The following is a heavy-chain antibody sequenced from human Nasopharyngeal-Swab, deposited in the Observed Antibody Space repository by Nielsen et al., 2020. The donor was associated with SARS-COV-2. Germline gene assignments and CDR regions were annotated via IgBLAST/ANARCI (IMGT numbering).Heavy chain of an antibody. CDR2: IGTACDT. J-gene: IGHJ4*02. CDR3: ARSRDVILTGYSFDY. Sequence: GESLKISCSSSGFTFSSYDMHWVRQATGKGLEWVSAIGTACDTYYPGSVKGRFTISRENAKNSLYLQMNSLRAGDTAVYYCARSRDVILTGYSFDYWGQGTLVTVSS. CDR1: GFTFSSYD. V-gene: IGHV3-13*01. D-gene: IGHD3-9*01.